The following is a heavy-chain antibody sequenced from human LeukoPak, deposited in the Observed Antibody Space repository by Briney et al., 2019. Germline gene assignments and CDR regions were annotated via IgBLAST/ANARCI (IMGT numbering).Heavy chain of an antibody. CDR1: GFSFSTYW. D-gene: IGHD7-27*01. V-gene: IGHV3-7*01. CDR3: ARPAGWGSLDY. CDR2: IKQDGSEK. Sequence: PGGSLRLSCAASGFSFSTYWMTWVRQAPGKGLEWVGNIKQDGSEKYYVDSVKGRFTISKDNAMNSLYLQMNSLRAEDTAVYYCARPAGWGSLDYWGQGTLVTVSS. J-gene: IGHJ4*02.